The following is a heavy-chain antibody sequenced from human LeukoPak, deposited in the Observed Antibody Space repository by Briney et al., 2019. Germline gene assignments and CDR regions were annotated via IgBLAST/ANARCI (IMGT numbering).Heavy chain of an antibody. CDR2: IYTSGST. CDR1: GGPISSYY. D-gene: IGHD3-22*01. J-gene: IGHJ6*02. CDR3: ARERYYDSSGYYFPSFYYGMDV. Sequence: PSETLSLTCTVSGGPISSYYWSWIRQPAGKGLEWIGRIYTSGSTNYNPSLKSRVTMSVDTSKNQFSLKLSSVTAADTAVYYCARERYYDSSGYYFPSFYYGMDVWGQGTTVTVSS. V-gene: IGHV4-4*07.